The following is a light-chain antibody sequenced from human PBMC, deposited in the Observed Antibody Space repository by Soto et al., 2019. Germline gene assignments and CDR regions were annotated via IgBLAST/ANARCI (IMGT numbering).Light chain of an antibody. CDR1: QSISSY. V-gene: IGKV1-39*01. CDR2: AAS. Sequence: DLPMTQSPSSLSASVGDRVTITCRASQSISSYLNWYQQKPGKAPKLLIYAASSLQSGVPSRFRGSGSGTDFTLTISSLQPEDFATYYCQQSYSTPSTFGQGTKVEIK. J-gene: IGKJ1*01. CDR3: QQSYSTPST.